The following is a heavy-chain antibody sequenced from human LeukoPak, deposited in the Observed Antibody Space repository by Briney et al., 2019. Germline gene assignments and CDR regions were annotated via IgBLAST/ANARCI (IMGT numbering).Heavy chain of an antibody. V-gene: IGHV4-59*01. CDR2: IYYSGST. Sequence: PSETLSLTCTVSGGSISSYYWSWIRRPPGKGLEWIGYIYYSGSTNYNPSLKSRVTISVDTSKNQFSLKLSSVTAADTAVYYCAREGGYCSGGSCYRNWFDPWGQGTLVTVSS. D-gene: IGHD2-15*01. CDR3: AREGGYCSGGSCYRNWFDP. CDR1: GGSISSYY. J-gene: IGHJ5*02.